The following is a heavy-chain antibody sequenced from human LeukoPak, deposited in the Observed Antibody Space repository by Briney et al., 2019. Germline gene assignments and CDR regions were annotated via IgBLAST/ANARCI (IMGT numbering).Heavy chain of an antibody. V-gene: IGHV3-15*01. Sequence: GGLRLSSAASGFTFTNACTSWVRPGPGKGREWGGHVKSKTVGGTTNYAAPVKGRLTISTHDTKNTLYLQVNSLKTADPAVYYCTTDPGTRYFDWLLYTKDAFDIWGQGTMVTVSS. CDR1: GFTFTNAC. J-gene: IGHJ3*02. CDR3: TTDPGTRYFDWLLYTKDAFDI. CDR2: VKSKTVGGTT. D-gene: IGHD3-9*01.